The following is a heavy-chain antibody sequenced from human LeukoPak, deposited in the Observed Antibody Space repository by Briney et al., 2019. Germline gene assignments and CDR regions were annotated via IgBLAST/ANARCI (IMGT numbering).Heavy chain of an antibody. CDR2: IYYSGST. D-gene: IGHD3-22*01. CDR1: GGSISSSSYY. V-gene: IGHV4-39*07. Sequence: SETLSLTCTVSGGSISSSSYYWGWIRQPPGKGLEWIGSIYYSGSTYYNPSLKSRVTISVDTSKNQFSLKLSSETAADTAVYYCALTDYDSSGYYYRTDAFDIWGQGTMVTVSS. CDR3: ALTDYDSSGYYYRTDAFDI. J-gene: IGHJ3*02.